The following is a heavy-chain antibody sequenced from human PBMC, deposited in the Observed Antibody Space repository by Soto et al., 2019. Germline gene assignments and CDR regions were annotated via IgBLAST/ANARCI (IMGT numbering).Heavy chain of an antibody. CDR2: IYWDDDE. CDR3: AHSRNLITEDAQVGDFDY. V-gene: IGHV2-5*02. Sequence: QITLKESGPTLVKPTETLTLTCSFSGFSITTGGEGVGLVRQPPGEALEWLALIYWDDDERYRPSLKTRLTITKERSKNQVVLIMTNMDPVDTATYFCAHSRNLITEDAQVGDFDYWGQGTLVTVSS. D-gene: IGHD3-10*01. J-gene: IGHJ4*02. CDR1: GFSITTGGEG.